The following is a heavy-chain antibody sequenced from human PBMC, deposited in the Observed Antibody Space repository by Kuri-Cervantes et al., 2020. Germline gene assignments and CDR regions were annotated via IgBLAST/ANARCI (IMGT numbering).Heavy chain of an antibody. Sequence: ASVKVSCKASGYTFIDYYMHWVRQAPGQGLEWMGWINPNSGVTMYAQNFQGRVTMTRDTSISTAYMEVSRLRSDDTAVYYCASPLIAVAGSGFDYWGQGTLVTVSS. CDR1: GYTFIDYY. CDR2: INPNSGVT. CDR3: ASPLIAVAGSGFDY. J-gene: IGHJ4*02. V-gene: IGHV1-2*02. D-gene: IGHD6-19*01.